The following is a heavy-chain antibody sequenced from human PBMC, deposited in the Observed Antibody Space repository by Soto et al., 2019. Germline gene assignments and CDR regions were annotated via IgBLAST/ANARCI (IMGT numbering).Heavy chain of an antibody. Sequence: SETLSLTCTVSGGSISSNYWTWIRQPPGKGLEWIGYVYNSGSTNYNPSLKSRVTISEDTSKSQFSMKVNSMTAADTAVYYCARYRREAVAGYTLDNWGQGILVTVSS. V-gene: IGHV4-59*01. CDR1: GGSISSNY. D-gene: IGHD6-13*01. CDR3: ARYRREAVAGYTLDN. CDR2: VYNSGST. J-gene: IGHJ4*02.